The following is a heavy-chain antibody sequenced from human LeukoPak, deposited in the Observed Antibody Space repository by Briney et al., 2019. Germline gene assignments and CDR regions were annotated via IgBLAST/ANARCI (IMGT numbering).Heavy chain of an antibody. CDR1: GFTFSSYW. CDR3: ARWELLKNYYYMDV. V-gene: IGHV3-74*01. Sequence: GGSLRLSCAACGFTFSSYWMHWVRQAPGKGLVWVSRINSDGSSTSYADSVKGRFTISRDNAKNTLYLQMNSLRAEDTAVYYCARWELLKNYYYMDVWGKGTTVTVSS. CDR2: INSDGSST. J-gene: IGHJ6*03. D-gene: IGHD1-26*01.